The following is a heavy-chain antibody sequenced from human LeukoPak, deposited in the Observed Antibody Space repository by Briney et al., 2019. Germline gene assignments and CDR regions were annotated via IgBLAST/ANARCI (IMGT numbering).Heavy chain of an antibody. Sequence: PGGSLRLSCAASGFTFSSYWMSWVRQAPGKGLEWVANIKQDGSEKYYVDSVKGRFTISRDNAKNSLYLQMNSLRAEDTAVYYCAVGAIAAAGTSFDYWGQGTLVTVSS. V-gene: IGHV3-7*01. CDR2: IKQDGSEK. CDR1: GFTFSSYW. CDR3: AVGAIAAAGTSFDY. D-gene: IGHD6-13*01. J-gene: IGHJ4*02.